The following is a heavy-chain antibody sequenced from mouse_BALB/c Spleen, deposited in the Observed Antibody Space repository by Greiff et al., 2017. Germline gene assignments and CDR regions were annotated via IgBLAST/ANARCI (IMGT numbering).Heavy chain of an antibody. CDR2: IRNKANGYTT. D-gene: IGHD2-1*01. J-gene: IGHJ4*01. CDR1: GFTFTDYY. V-gene: IGHV7-3*02. Sequence: VQLKESGGGLVQPGGSLRLSCATSGFTFTDYYMSWVRQPPGKALEWLGFIRNKANGYTTEYSASVKGRFTISRDNSQSILYLQMNTLRAEDSATYYGEREGNYYAMDYWGKGTSVTVSS. CDR3: EREGNYYAMDY.